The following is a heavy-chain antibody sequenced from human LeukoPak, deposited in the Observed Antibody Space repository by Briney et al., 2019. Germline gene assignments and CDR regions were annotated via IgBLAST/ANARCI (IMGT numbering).Heavy chain of an antibody. Sequence: GESLKISCKGSGYNFVSYWIAWVRQMPGKGLEWMGIIYPSDSDTRYSPSFLGQVTISVDKSITTAYVKWSRLKASDTAIYYCARGTGTYYDPFSFDYWGQGTLVTVSS. D-gene: IGHD1-26*01. J-gene: IGHJ4*02. V-gene: IGHV5-51*01. CDR1: GYNFVSYW. CDR2: IYPSDSDT. CDR3: ARGTGTYYDPFSFDY.